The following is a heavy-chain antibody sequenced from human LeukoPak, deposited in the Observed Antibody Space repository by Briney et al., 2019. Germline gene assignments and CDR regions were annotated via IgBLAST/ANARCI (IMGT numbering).Heavy chain of an antibody. J-gene: IGHJ4*02. CDR3: ARGAAYYDFWSGYYLPGYYFDY. CDR1: GGSFSGYY. Sequence: SETLSLTCAVYGGSFSGYYWSWIRQPPGKGLEWIGYIYYSGSTNYNPSLKSRVTISVDTSKNQFSLKLSSVTAADTAVYYCARGAAYYDFWSGYYLPGYYFDYWGQGTLVTVSS. CDR2: IYYSGST. D-gene: IGHD3-3*01. V-gene: IGHV4-59*01.